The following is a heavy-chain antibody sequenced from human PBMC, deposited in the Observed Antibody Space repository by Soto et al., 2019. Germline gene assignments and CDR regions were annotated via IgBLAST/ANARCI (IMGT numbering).Heavy chain of an antibody. CDR3: ARRSGYSGYDLGYGMDV. Sequence: QVQLVQSGAEVKKPGSSVKVSCKASGGTFSSYAISWVRQAPGQGLEWMGGIIPIFGTANYAQKFQGRVTITADKSPRTADMELSSLRSEDTAVYYCARRSGYSGYDLGYGMDVWGQGTTVTVSS. V-gene: IGHV1-69*06. CDR2: IIPIFGTA. D-gene: IGHD5-12*01. CDR1: GGTFSSYA. J-gene: IGHJ6*02.